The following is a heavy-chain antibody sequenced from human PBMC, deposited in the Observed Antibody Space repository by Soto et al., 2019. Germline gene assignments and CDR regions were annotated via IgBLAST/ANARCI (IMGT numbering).Heavy chain of an antibody. CDR2: ISYDGSNK. CDR1: GFTFSNYA. V-gene: IGHV3-30-3*01. D-gene: IGHD1-26*01. J-gene: IGHJ4*02. CDR3: ARRDLEGGSSPDY. Sequence: QVQLVESGGGVVQPGRSLRLSCAASGFTFSNYAMHWVRQAPGKGLEWVAVISYDGSNKYYADSVKGRFTISRDNSKNTLYLQMNSLRAEDTAMYYCARRDLEGGSSPDYWGQGTLVTVSS.